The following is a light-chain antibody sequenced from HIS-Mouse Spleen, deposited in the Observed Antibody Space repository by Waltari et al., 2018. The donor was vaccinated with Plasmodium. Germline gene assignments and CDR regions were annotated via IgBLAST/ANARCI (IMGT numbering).Light chain of an antibody. V-gene: IGKV3-15*01. J-gene: IGKJ3*01. CDR2: GAS. CDR3: QQYNNWSFT. CDR1: QSVSSN. Sequence: EIVMTQSPATLSVSPGERATLSCRASQSVSSNLAWYQQKPGQAPRLLIYGASTRATGIPARFSGSGSGTEFTLTISSRQSEDFAVYDCQQYNNWSFTFGPGTKVDIK.